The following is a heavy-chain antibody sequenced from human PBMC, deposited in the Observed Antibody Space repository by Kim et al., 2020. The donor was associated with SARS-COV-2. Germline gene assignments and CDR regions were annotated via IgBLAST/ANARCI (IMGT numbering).Heavy chain of an antibody. CDR3: ARGGVGDYYSRYFDL. Sequence: SETLSLTCAVYGGSFSGYYWSWIRQPPGKGLEWIGEINHSGSTNYNPSLKSRVTISVDTSKNQFSLKLSSVTAADTAVYYCARGGVGDYYSRYFDLWGRGTLVTVSS. J-gene: IGHJ2*01. CDR2: INHSGST. V-gene: IGHV4-34*01. D-gene: IGHD2-21*02. CDR1: GGSFSGYY.